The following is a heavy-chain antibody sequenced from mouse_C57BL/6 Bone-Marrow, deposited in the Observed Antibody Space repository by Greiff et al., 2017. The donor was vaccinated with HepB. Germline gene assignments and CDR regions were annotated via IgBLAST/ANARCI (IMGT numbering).Heavy chain of an antibody. CDR2: IYPRSGNT. CDR3: ARREAHWYFDV. Sequence: QVQLQQSGAELARPGASVKLSCKASGYTFTSYGISWVKQSTGQGLEWIGEIYPRSGNTYYNEKFKGKATLTADKSSSTAYMELRSLTSEDSAVYFCARREAHWYFDVWGTGTTVTVSS. V-gene: IGHV1-81*01. CDR1: GYTFTSYG. J-gene: IGHJ1*03.